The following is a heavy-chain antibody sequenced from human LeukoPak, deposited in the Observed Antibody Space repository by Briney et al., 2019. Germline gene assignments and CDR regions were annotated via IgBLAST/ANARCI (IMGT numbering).Heavy chain of an antibody. D-gene: IGHD3-3*01. V-gene: IGHV3-11*01. J-gene: IGHJ4*02. CDR1: GFTFSDYY. CDR2: ISSSGSTI. Sequence: PGRSLRLSCAPSGFTFSDYYMSWIRQAPGKGLEWVSYISSSGSTIYYADSVKGRFTISRDNAKNSLYLQMKSLRAEDTAVYYCARGGGSGYYNFDYWGQGTLVTVSS. CDR3: ARGGGSGYYNFDY.